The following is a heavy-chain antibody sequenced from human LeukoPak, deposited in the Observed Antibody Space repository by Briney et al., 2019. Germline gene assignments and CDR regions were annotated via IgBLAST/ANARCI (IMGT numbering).Heavy chain of an antibody. CDR1: GFTFRNYG. CDR2: ISWNGGST. Sequence: GGSLRLSCAATGFTFRNYGMSWVRQVPGKGLEWVSGISWNGGSTSYAGSVKGRFTISRDNAKKSLYLQLNSLRGDDTALYYCVRGAVAGTPEYFQHWGQGTLVTVSS. J-gene: IGHJ1*01. D-gene: IGHD6-19*01. V-gene: IGHV3-20*04. CDR3: VRGAVAGTPEYFQH.